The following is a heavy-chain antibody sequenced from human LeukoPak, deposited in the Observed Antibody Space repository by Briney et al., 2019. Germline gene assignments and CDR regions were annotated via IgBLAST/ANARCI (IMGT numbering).Heavy chain of an antibody. Sequence: GGSLRLSCAASGFTFSSYSMNWVRQAPGKGLEWVSYISSSSSTIYYADSVKGRFTISRDNSKNTLYLQMNSLRAEDTAVYYCAKARNGYSAMTWGQGTLVTVSS. CDR1: GFTFSSYS. CDR3: AKARNGYSAMT. D-gene: IGHD5-12*01. V-gene: IGHV3-48*01. CDR2: ISSSSSTI. J-gene: IGHJ5*02.